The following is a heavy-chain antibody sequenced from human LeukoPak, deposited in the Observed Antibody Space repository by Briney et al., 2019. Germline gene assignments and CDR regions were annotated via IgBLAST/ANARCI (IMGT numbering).Heavy chain of an antibody. CDR1: GFTFSSHW. J-gene: IGHJ4*02. CDR2: IKQDGSEK. Sequence: PPGGSLRLSCAASGFTFSSHWMSWVRQAPGKGLEWVANIKQDGSEKYYVDSVKGRFTISRDNAKNSLYLQMNSLRAEDTAVYYCARVDTIFGDDYWGRGTLVTVSS. D-gene: IGHD3-3*01. CDR3: ARVDTIFGDDY. V-gene: IGHV3-7*01.